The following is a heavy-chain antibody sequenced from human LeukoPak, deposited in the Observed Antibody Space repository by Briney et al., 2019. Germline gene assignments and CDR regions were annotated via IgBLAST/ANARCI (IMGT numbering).Heavy chain of an antibody. CDR1: GFTFGSHA. CDR2: IFGSGGSP. V-gene: IGHV3-23*01. J-gene: IGHJ4*02. CDR3: GKTTVGYSRGQKPAWPVDF. D-gene: IGHD5-18*01. Sequence: GGSLRLSCEASGFTFGSHAMYWVRQAPGKGLEWVAGIFGSGGSPHYADSVKGRFTISRDNPRNTVYLQINSLRDDDTAVYYCGKTTVGYSRGQKPAWPVDFWGQGTLVTVSS.